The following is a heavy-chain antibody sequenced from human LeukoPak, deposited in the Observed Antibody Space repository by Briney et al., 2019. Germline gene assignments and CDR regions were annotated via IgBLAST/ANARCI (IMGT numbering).Heavy chain of an antibody. CDR3: AKESNYGDY. D-gene: IGHD1-7*01. V-gene: IGHV3-7*01. J-gene: IGHJ4*02. CDR1: GFTFSSYW. Sequence: GGSLRLSCVASGFTFSSYWMSWVRQAPGKGLEWVANIKKDGSEKYYVDSVKGRFTISRDNAKNSLYLQMNSLRAEDTAVYYCAKESNYGDYWGQGTLVTVSS. CDR2: IKKDGSEK.